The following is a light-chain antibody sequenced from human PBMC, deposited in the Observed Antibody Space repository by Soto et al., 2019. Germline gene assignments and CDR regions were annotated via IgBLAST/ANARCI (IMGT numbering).Light chain of an antibody. Sequence: QSVLPQPPSVSAAPGQKVTISCSGSSSNIGNNFVSWYQHLPGTAPKLLIYDNNKRPSAIPDRFSGSKSGTSATLAITGLQPGDEADYYCGTWDDSLSAGVFGGGTKLTVL. J-gene: IGLJ2*01. CDR3: GTWDDSLSAGV. V-gene: IGLV1-51*01. CDR1: SSNIGNNF. CDR2: DNN.